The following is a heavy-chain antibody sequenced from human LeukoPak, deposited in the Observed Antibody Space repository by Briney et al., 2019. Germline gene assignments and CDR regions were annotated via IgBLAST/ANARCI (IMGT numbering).Heavy chain of an antibody. D-gene: IGHD3-10*01. V-gene: IGHV4-31*11. CDR1: GDSLSGGGDY. CDR2: IYYSGST. Sequence: SETLSLTRALSGDSLSGGGDYGSSVRQHPGKGLGWTGYIYYSGSTYYSPPLKGQVTISVDTSKTQCSLKLSALTAAYRAVYSCARDTMVRKPDAFDIWGQGTMVTVSS. CDR3: ARDTMVRKPDAFDI. J-gene: IGHJ3*02.